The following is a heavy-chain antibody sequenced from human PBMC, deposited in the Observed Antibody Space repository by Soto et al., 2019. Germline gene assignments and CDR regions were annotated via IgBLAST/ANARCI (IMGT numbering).Heavy chain of an antibody. J-gene: IGHJ5*02. D-gene: IGHD2-15*01. CDR3: ARGRGYCSGGSCYNWFDP. CDR1: GESFSGYF. V-gene: IGHV4-34*01. Sequence: ETLSVTCAVYGESFSGYFWSWIRQPPGKGLEWIGEVNHSGSTNYNPSLKSRVTISVDTSKNQFSLKLTSVTAADTAVYYCARGRGYCSGGSCYNWFDPWVQG. CDR2: VNHSGST.